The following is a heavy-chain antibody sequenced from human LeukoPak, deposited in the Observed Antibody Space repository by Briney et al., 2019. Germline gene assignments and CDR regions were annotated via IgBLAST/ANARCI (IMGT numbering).Heavy chain of an antibody. D-gene: IGHD6-13*01. V-gene: IGHV3-21*06. Sequence: GGSLTLSCAASGFTFSDYSLNWVRQAPGKGLEWVSCISGDSRYIYYADSLKGRSTISRDNAQNSLHLHMNNLRAEDTAVYYCARGPFSSSWSEFDYWGQGTLVTVSS. CDR3: ARGPFSSSWSEFDY. CDR1: GFTFSDYS. CDR2: ISGDSRYI. J-gene: IGHJ4*02.